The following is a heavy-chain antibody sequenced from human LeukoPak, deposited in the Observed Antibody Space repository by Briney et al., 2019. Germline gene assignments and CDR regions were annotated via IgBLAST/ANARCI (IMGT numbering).Heavy chain of an antibody. Sequence: AASVKVSCKASGYTFTRYGISWVRQAPGQGLEWMGWISAYNGDTNYAQNLQGRVTMTRDTSISTAYMELSRLRSDDTAVYYCAKGPSSPYYDILTGYYTYWGQGTLVTVSS. CDR3: AKGPSSPYYDILTGYYTY. CDR1: GYTFTRYG. CDR2: ISAYNGDT. D-gene: IGHD3-9*01. V-gene: IGHV1-18*01. J-gene: IGHJ4*02.